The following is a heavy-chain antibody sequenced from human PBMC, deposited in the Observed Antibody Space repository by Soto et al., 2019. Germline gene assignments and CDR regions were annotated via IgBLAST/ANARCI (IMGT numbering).Heavy chain of an antibody. CDR3: ANARGGVDCSSTSCYGGMDV. D-gene: IGHD2-2*01. CDR2: ISGSGGST. Sequence: EVQVLESGGGLVQPGGSLRLSCAASGFTFSSHAMSWVRQAPGKGLEWVSAISGSGGSTYYADSVKGRVTISRDNSKKPLYLQMTSLRAEEGAVYYCANARGGVDCSSTSCYGGMDVWGQGTTVTVSS. V-gene: IGHV3-23*01. J-gene: IGHJ6*02. CDR1: GFTFSSHA.